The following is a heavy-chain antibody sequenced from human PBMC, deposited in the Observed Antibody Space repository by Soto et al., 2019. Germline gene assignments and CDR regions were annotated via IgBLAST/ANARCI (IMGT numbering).Heavy chain of an antibody. CDR1: GFTFSSYS. J-gene: IGHJ5*02. CDR2: ISSSSSTI. CDR3: ARGITMVRGVTGNWFDP. V-gene: IGHV3-48*01. D-gene: IGHD3-10*01. Sequence: EVQLVESGGGLVQPGGSLRLSCAASGFTFSSYSMNWVRQAPGKGLEWVSYISSSSSTIYYADSVKGRFTISRDNAKNSLYLQMNSPRAEDTAVYYCARGITMVRGVTGNWFDPWGQGTLVTVSS.